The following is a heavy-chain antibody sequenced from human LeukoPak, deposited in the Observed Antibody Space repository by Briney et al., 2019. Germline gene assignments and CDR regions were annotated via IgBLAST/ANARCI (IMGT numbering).Heavy chain of an antibody. V-gene: IGHV4-34*01. D-gene: IGHD4-23*01. J-gene: IGHJ3*02. Sequence: SETLSLTCAVYGGSFSGYYWSWIRQPPGKGLEWIGEINHSGSTNYNPSLKSRVTISVDTSKNQFSLKLSSVTAADTAVYYCARVGNDAFDIWGQGTMVTVPS. CDR2: INHSGST. CDR3: ARVGNDAFDI. CDR1: GGSFSGYY.